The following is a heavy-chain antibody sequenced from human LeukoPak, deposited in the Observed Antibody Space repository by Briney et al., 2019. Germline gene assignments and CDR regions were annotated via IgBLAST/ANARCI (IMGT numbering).Heavy chain of an antibody. CDR3: ARRDVGATIDY. V-gene: IGHV4-39*01. D-gene: IGHD1-26*01. Sequence: PSETLSLTCTVSGDSISSSRFYWAWIRKPPGKGLEWIGSILYTGRTFYNPSLKSRVTISVDTSKNQFSLRLGSVTASDTAVYYCARRDVGATIDYWGQGTLVTVSS. J-gene: IGHJ4*02. CDR2: ILYTGRT. CDR1: GDSISSSRFY.